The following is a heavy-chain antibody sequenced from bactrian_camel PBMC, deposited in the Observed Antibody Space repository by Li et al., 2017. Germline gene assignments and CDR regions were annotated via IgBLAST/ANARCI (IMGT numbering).Heavy chain of an antibody. J-gene: IGHJ4*01. CDR3: GYTSLALCAAQTWVQAPSSHRPY. CDR2: IYSDGTNT. V-gene: IGHV3-2*01. CDR1: GYTFSSYY. D-gene: IGHD1*01. Sequence: QVQLVESGVGSGQAGGSLRLSCIVSGYTFSSYYMGWVRQAPGKGLEWVSRIYSDGTNTYYADSVKGRFTISLDDAKKTVYLQMNSLKPEDTAKYYCGYTSLALCAAQTWVQAPSSHRPYWGQGTQVTVS.